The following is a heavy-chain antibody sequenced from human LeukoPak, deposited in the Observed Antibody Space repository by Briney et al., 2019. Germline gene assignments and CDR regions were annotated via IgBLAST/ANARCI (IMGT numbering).Heavy chain of an antibody. CDR2: IYYSGNT. D-gene: IGHD3-22*01. Sequence: SQTLSLTCTVSGGSISSGGYYWSWIRQHPGKGLERIGYIYYSGNTYYNPSLKSRVTISVDTSKNQFSLKLSSVTAADTAVYYCARAWDSGYYSHFDYWGQGTLVTVSS. J-gene: IGHJ4*02. CDR1: GGSISSGGYY. CDR3: ARAWDSGYYSHFDY. V-gene: IGHV4-31*03.